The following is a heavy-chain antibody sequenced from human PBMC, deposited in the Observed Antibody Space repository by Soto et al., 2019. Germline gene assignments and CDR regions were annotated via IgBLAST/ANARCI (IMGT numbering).Heavy chain of an antibody. CDR1: GFTFGDYA. J-gene: IGHJ3*02. D-gene: IGHD3-3*01. V-gene: IGHV3-49*03. CDR3: TSALITIFGVVTETDAFDI. Sequence: GESLKISCTASGFTFGDYAMSWFRQAPGKGLEWVGFIRSKAYGVTTEYAASVKGRFTISRDDSKSIAYLQMNSLKTEDTAVYYCTSALITIFGVVTETDAFDIWGQGTMVTV. CDR2: IRSKAYGVTT.